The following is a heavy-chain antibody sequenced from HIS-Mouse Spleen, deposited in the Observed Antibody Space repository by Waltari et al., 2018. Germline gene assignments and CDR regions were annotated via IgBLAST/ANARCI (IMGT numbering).Heavy chain of an antibody. J-gene: IGHJ2*01. D-gene: IGHD6-13*01. CDR1: GGSISSSSYY. Sequence: QLQLQESGPGLVKPSETLSLTCTVSGGSISSSSYYWGWIRQPPGTGLEWIGCIYYSGSTYDNPSLTSRVTISVDTSKNQFSLKLSSVTAADTAVYYCAREIPYSSSWYDWYFDLWGRGTLVTVSS. V-gene: IGHV4-39*07. CDR3: AREIPYSSSWYDWYFDL. CDR2: IYYSGST.